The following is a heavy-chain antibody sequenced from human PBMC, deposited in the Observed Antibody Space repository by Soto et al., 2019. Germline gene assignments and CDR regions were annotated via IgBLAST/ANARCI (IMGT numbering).Heavy chain of an antibody. CDR3: AKEKANTNFGVATLFDY. CDR1: AFTFSNYA. V-gene: IGHV3-23*01. Sequence: VQLLESGGGLVQPVGSLRLSCAASAFTFSNYAMSCVRQAPAKGLTTVSTISGNGGSTHYADSVECRFTISRDNSKNTLYLQMTSLSAEDTSVYYCAKEKANTNFGVATLFDYWGQGTLVTVSS. J-gene: IGHJ4*02. D-gene: IGHD3-3*01. CDR2: ISGNGGST.